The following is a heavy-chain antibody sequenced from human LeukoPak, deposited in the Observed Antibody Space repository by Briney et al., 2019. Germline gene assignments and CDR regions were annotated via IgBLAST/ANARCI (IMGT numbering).Heavy chain of an antibody. Sequence: GGSLRLSCAASGFTFSSYEMNWVRQAPGKGLEWVSYISSSGSTIYYADSVKGRFTISRDNAKNSLYLQMNSLRAEDTAVYYCASQGYSHGQDAFDIWGQGTMVTVSS. D-gene: IGHD5-18*01. CDR2: ISSSGSTI. CDR1: GFTFSSYE. J-gene: IGHJ3*02. CDR3: ASQGYSHGQDAFDI. V-gene: IGHV3-48*03.